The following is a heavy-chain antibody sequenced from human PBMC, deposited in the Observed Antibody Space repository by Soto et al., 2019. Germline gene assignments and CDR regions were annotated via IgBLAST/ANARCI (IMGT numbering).Heavy chain of an antibody. J-gene: IGHJ6*02. CDR3: ARGEIVVVVAATQDYYYGMDV. Sequence: QVQLVQSGAEVKKPGSSVKVSCKASGGTFSSYAISWVRQAPGQGLEWMGGIIPIFGTANYAQKFQGRVTINADESTSTAYMELSSLRSEDTAVYYCARGEIVVVVAATQDYYYGMDVWGQGTTVTVSS. V-gene: IGHV1-69*01. CDR1: GGTFSSYA. CDR2: IIPIFGTA. D-gene: IGHD2-15*01.